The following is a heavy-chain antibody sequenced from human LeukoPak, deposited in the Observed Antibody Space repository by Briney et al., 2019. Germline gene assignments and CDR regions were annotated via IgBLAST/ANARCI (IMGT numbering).Heavy chain of an antibody. V-gene: IGHV3-23*01. CDR1: GVTFSIYA. J-gene: IGHJ4*02. CDR3: AKVNDFWSGPFDY. CDR2: ISGSGGST. Sequence: GGSLRLSCAASGVTFSIYAMNWVRQAPGKGLEWVSAISGSGGSTYYADSVKGRFTISRDNSKNTLYLQMNSLRAEDTAVYYCAKVNDFWSGPFDYWGQGTLVTVSS. D-gene: IGHD3-3*01.